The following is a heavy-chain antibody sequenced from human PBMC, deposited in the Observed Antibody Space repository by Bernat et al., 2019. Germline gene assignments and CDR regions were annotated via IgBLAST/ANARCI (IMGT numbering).Heavy chain of an antibody. J-gene: IGHJ6*02. CDR1: GGSISSSSYY. CDR2: IYYSGSN. CDR3: AGGSSWSNPYLYYYGMDV. D-gene: IGHD6-13*01. Sequence: QLQLQESGPGLVKPSETLSLTCTVSGGSISSSSYYWGWIRQPPGKGPEWLGSIYYSGSNYYNPSLKSRVTISVDTSKNQFSLKLSSVTAADTAVYYCAGGSSWSNPYLYYYGMDVWGQGTTVTVSS. V-gene: IGHV4-39*01.